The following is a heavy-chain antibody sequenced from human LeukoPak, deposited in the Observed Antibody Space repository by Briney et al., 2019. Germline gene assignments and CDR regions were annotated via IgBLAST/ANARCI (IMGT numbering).Heavy chain of an antibody. CDR3: ARVGGLSYCSGGSCRKYFQH. Sequence: SETLSLTCAVYGGSFSGYYWSWIRQPPGKGLEWIGGINHSGSTNYNPSLKSRVTISVDTSKNQFSLKLSSVTAADTAVYYCARVGGLSYCSGGSCRKYFQHWGQGTLVTVSS. V-gene: IGHV4-34*01. CDR1: GGSFSGYY. J-gene: IGHJ1*01. CDR2: INHSGST. D-gene: IGHD2-15*01.